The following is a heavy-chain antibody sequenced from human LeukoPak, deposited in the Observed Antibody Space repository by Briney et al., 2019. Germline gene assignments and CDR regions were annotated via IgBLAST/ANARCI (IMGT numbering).Heavy chain of an antibody. CDR1: GYTFTSYY. CDR2: INPSGGST. CDR3: ARESCTNGVCYTYYFQH. Sequence: GASVKVSCKASGYTFTSYYMHWVRQAPGQGLEWMGIINPSGGSTSYAQKFQGRVTMTRDTSTSTVYMELSSLRSEDTAVYYCARESCTNGVCYTYYFQHWGQGTLVTVSS. V-gene: IGHV1-46*01. D-gene: IGHD2-8*01. J-gene: IGHJ1*01.